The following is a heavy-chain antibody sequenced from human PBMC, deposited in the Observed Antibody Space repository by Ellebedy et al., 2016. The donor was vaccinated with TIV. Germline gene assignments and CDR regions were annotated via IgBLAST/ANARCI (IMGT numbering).Heavy chain of an antibody. CDR3: ARTYYSESSGYYLAY. V-gene: IGHV3-7*03. CDR2: IQEDGSEA. J-gene: IGHJ4*02. CDR1: GFTFSGYW. Sequence: GESLKISCAASGFTFSGYWMSWVRQAPGKGLEWVANIQEDGSEAYYVDSVKGRFTISRDNAKNSLYLQMSNLRAEDSAVFYCARTYYSESSGYYLAYWGQGTLVTVSS. D-gene: IGHD3-22*01.